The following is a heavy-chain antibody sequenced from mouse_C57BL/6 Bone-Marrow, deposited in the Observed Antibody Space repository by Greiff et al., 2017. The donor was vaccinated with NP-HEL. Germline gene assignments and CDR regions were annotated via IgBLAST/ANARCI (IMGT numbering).Heavy chain of an antibody. V-gene: IGHV1-55*01. CDR3: ARGRAHYSYAMDY. CDR2: IYPGSGST. Sequence: VQLQQPGAELVKPGASVKMSCKASGYTFTSYWITWVKQRPGQGLEWIGDIYPGSGSTNYNEKFKSKATLTVDTSSSTAYMQLSRLTSEDSAVYYCARGRAHYSYAMDYWGEGTSVTVSP. CDR1: GYTFTSYW. J-gene: IGHJ4*01. D-gene: IGHD1-1*02.